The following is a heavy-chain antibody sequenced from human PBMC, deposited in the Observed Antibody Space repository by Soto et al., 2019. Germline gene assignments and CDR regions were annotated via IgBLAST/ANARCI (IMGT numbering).Heavy chain of an antibody. Sequence: QVQLVQSGAEVKKPGASVKVSCKASGYTFTSYGISWVRQAPGQGLEWMGWISAYNGNTNYAQKLQGRVTMTTDTSTSTAYLELRSLRSDDTAVYYCARDQGGLAVSHYDILTGYPYYYGMDVWGQGTTVTVSS. V-gene: IGHV1-18*01. CDR3: ARDQGGLAVSHYDILTGYPYYYGMDV. CDR2: ISAYNGNT. D-gene: IGHD3-9*01. J-gene: IGHJ6*02. CDR1: GYTFTSYG.